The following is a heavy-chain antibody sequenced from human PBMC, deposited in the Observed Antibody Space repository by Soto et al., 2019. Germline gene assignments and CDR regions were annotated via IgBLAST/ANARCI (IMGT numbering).Heavy chain of an antibody. J-gene: IGHJ5*02. CDR3: ARGHGSSFNWFDP. CDR2: ISTSSSYI. D-gene: IGHD6-19*01. Sequence: GSLRLSCAAYGFTFSNYSMNWVRPAPGKGLEWVSSISTSSSYIYYADSVKGRFTISRDNAKNSLYLQMNSLRAEDTAVYYCARGHGSSFNWFDPWGQGTLVTVS. CDR1: GFTFSNYS. V-gene: IGHV3-21*01.